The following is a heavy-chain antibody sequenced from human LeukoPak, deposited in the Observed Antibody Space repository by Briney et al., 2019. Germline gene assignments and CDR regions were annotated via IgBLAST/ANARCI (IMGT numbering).Heavy chain of an antibody. J-gene: IGHJ4*02. CDR3: ARGAPRVVAFDH. CDR2: LSSDGITQ. D-gene: IGHD3-22*01. CDR1: GFSISWYA. V-gene: IGHV3-30*04. Sequence: GGSLRLSCVASGFSISWYAMHWVRQAPGKGLEWVTILSSDGITQNYADSVRGRFTISRDDSKKTLYLQMNSLRREDTAIYYCARGAPRVVAFDHWGQGALVTVSS.